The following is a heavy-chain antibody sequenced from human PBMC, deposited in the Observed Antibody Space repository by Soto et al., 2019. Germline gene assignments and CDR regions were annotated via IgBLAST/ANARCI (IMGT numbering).Heavy chain of an antibody. CDR1: GFTVSSDE. J-gene: IGHJ3*02. CDR3: ARGYYDSTHHAFDI. D-gene: IGHD3-22*01. CDR2: ISSSGSTI. Sequence: LRLSCGACGFTVSSDEMDCVGRAPGKGLEWVSYISSSGSTISYADSVKGRFTISRDNAKNPLYLQLNSLRAEDTAVYYCARGYYDSTHHAFDIWGQGPMVTVS. V-gene: IGHV3-48*03.